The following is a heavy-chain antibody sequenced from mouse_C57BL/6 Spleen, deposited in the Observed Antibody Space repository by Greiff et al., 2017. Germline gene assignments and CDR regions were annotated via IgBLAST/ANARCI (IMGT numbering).Heavy chain of an antibody. CDR2: IYPGSGST. D-gene: IGHD1-1*01. V-gene: IGHV1-55*01. CDR1: GYTFTSYW. CDR3: ANGDGSAFAY. J-gene: IGHJ3*01. Sequence: QVQLKQPGAELVKPGASVKMSCKASGYTFTSYWITWVKQRPGQGLEWIGDIYPGSGSTNYNEKFKSKATLTVDTSSSTAYMQRSSLTSEDSAVYYCANGDGSAFAYWGQGTLVTVSA.